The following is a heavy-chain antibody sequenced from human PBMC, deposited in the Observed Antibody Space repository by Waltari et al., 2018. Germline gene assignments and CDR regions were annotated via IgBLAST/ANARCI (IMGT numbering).Heavy chain of an antibody. V-gene: IGHV1-8*01. CDR1: GYTFTSYD. D-gene: IGHD3-10*01. J-gene: IGHJ3*02. CDR2: RNPNSGNT. CDR3: ARSEILLWFGEISGDAFDI. Sequence: QVQLVQSGAEVKKPGASVKVSCKASGYTFTSYDINWVRQATGQGLEWMGWRNPNSGNTGVAQKFQGRVTMTRNTSISTAYMELSSLRSEDTAVYYCARSEILLWFGEISGDAFDIWGQGTMVTVSS.